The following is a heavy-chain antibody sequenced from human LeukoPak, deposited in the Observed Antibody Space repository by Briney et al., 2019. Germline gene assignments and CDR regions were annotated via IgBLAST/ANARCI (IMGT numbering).Heavy chain of an antibody. CDR1: GFTFSSYG. CDR3: AKGSVVLSSGYLDYFDY. CDR2: ISYDGSNK. Sequence: PGGSLRLSCAASGFTFSSYGMHWVRQAPGKGLEWVAVISYDGSNKYYADSVKGRFTISRDNSKNTLYLQMNSLRAEDTAVYYCAKGSVVLSSGYLDYFDYWGQGTLVTVSS. J-gene: IGHJ4*02. V-gene: IGHV3-30*18. D-gene: IGHD3-22*01.